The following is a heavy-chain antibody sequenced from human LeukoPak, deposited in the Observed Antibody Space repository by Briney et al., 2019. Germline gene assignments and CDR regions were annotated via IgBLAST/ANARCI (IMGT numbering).Heavy chain of an antibody. Sequence: PGRSLRLSCAASGFTFSSYAMHWVRQAPGKGLEWVAVISYDGSNKYYADSVKGRFTISRDNSKNTLYLQMNSLRAEDTAVYYCAGDNLWFGELFPDYWGQGTLVTVSS. V-gene: IGHV3-30*04. D-gene: IGHD3-10*01. J-gene: IGHJ4*02. CDR2: ISYDGSNK. CDR3: AGDNLWFGELFPDY. CDR1: GFTFSSYA.